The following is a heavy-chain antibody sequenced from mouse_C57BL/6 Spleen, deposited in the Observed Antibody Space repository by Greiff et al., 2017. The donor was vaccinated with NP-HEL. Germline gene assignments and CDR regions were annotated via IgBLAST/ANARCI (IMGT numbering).Heavy chain of an antibody. V-gene: IGHV3-6*01. CDR3: AYYSTHWFAY. CDR1: GYSITSGYY. CDR2: ISYDGSN. D-gene: IGHD2-5*01. J-gene: IGHJ3*01. Sequence: VQLQESGPGLVKPSQSLSLTCSVTGYSITSGYYWNWIRQFPGNKLEWMGYISYDGSNNYKPSIKNRISITRDTSKNQFFLKLNSVTTEDTATYDCAYYSTHWFAYWGQGTLVTVSA.